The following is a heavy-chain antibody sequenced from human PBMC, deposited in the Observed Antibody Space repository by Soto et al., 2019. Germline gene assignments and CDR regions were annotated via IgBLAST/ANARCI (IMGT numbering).Heavy chain of an antibody. CDR3: ARPSRFDS. Sequence: QVLLHQWGAGLLEPSETLSLTCAVYGGSFSGYYWSWIRQPPGKGLEWIGEINHRGSTNYNPSLKSRVTISVDTSKNQFSLTLSSVPAADTAVYYCARPSRFDSWGQGTLVTVSS. J-gene: IGHJ4*02. V-gene: IGHV4-34*01. CDR1: GGSFSGYY. D-gene: IGHD6-6*01. CDR2: INHRGST.